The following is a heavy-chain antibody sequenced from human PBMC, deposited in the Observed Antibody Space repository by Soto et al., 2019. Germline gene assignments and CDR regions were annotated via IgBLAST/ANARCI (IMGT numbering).Heavy chain of an antibody. CDR1: GFTFSSYS. J-gene: IGHJ6*03. V-gene: IGHV3-21*01. Sequence: EVQLVESGGGLVKPGGSLRLSCAASGFTFSSYSMNWVRQAPGKGLEWVSSISSSSSYIYYADSAKGRFTISRDNAKNSLYLQMNSLRAEDTAVYYCARDEETTVTNYYYYYMDVWGKGTTVTVSS. CDR3: ARDEETTVTNYYYYYMDV. CDR2: ISSSSSYI. D-gene: IGHD4-4*01.